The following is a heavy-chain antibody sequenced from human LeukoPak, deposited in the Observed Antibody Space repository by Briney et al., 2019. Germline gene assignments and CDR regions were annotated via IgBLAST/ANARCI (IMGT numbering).Heavy chain of an antibody. V-gene: IGHV4-4*02. CDR1: GGSISSSNW. CDR2: IYHSGST. D-gene: IGHD6-13*01. J-gene: IGHJ4*02. CDR3: ASSRGYSSSWYGAY. Sequence: SETLSLTCAVSGGSISSSNWWSWVRQPPGKGLEWIGEIYHSGSTNYNPSLKSRVTISVDKSKNQFSLKLSSVTAADTAVYYCASSRGYSSSWYGAYWGQGTLVTVSS.